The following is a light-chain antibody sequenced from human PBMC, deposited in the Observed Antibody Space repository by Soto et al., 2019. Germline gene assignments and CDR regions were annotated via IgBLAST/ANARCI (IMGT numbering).Light chain of an antibody. J-gene: IGKJ1*01. V-gene: IGKV1-39*01. CDR3: QQSYTSWWT. CDR2: AAS. Sequence: DIQMTQSPSSLSASVGYRVSITCPASQSISTHLSWYQQKPGKAPKLLIYAASSLQSWVPSRFTGSGSGTDFTLTISSLQPEDFETYYCQQSYTSWWTFGQGTKVDIK. CDR1: QSISTH.